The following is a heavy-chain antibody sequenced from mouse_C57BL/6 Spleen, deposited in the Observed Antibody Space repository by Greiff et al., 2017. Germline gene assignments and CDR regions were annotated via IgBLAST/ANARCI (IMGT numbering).Heavy chain of an antibody. V-gene: IGHV1-78*01. CDR3: ARGRRDWEYYFDY. D-gene: IGHD4-1*01. Sequence: VKLLESDAELVKPGASVKISCKVSGYTFTDHTIHWMKQRPEQGLEWIGYIYPRDGSTKYNEKFKGKATLTADKSSSTAYMQLNSLTSEDSAVYFCARGRRDWEYYFDYWGQGTTLTVSS. CDR2: IYPRDGST. J-gene: IGHJ2*01. CDR1: GYTFTDHT.